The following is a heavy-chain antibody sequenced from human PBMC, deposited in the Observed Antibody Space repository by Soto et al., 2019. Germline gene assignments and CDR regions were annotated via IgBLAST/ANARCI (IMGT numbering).Heavy chain of an antibody. CDR1: GYTFTNYY. CDR3: AREAPADYYGMDV. V-gene: IGHV1-46*01. J-gene: IGHJ6*02. CDR2: INPSGGST. D-gene: IGHD2-2*01. Sequence: QVQLVQSGAEVKKPGASVKVSCKASGYTFTNYYVHWVRQAPGQGPEWMGVINPSGGSTRDAQKFQGRVTMTRDTSTSTVHMELSSRRSADTAVYYCAREAPADYYGMDVWGQGTTVTVSS.